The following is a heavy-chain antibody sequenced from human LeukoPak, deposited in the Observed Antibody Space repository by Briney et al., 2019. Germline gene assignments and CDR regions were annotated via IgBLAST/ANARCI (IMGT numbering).Heavy chain of an antibody. V-gene: IGHV3-21*01. J-gene: IGHJ4*02. Sequence: GGSLRLSCAASEFTFSTYYMNWVRQAPGKGLEWVSSTSTSSSYIYYADSVKGRFTISRDNAKNSLCLQINSLRAEDTAVYYCARVGLDRRGYSGYESFDYWGQGTLVTVSS. CDR1: EFTFSTYY. CDR2: TSTSSSYI. CDR3: ARVGLDRRGYSGYESFDY. D-gene: IGHD5-12*01.